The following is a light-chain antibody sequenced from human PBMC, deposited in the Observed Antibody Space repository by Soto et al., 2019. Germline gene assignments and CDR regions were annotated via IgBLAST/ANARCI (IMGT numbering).Light chain of an antibody. CDR2: GAA. CDR1: QSVSSNS. J-gene: IGKJ3*01. CDR3: HHYGSSPLFT. V-gene: IGKV3-20*01. Sequence: EIVLTQSPGSLSLSPGERATLSCRASQSVSSNSLAWYQQKPGQAPRLLIYGAASRAAGIPDRFSGSGSGTDFTLTISRMEPEDFAVYYCHHYGSSPLFTFGPGTKVDIK.